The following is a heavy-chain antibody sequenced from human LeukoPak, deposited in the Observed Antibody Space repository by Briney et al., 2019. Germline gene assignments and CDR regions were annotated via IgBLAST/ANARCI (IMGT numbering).Heavy chain of an antibody. J-gene: IGHJ6*02. V-gene: IGHV4-61*01. CDR1: GGSVSSGSHY. CDR3: ARVRVRGIYYYYGMDV. Sequence: SETLSLTCTVSGGSVSSGSHYWSWIRQPPGKGLEWIVYIYYSGSTYYNPSLKSRVTISVDTSKNQFSLKLSSVTAADTAVYYCARVRVRGIYYYYGMDVWGQGTTVTVSS. CDR2: IYYSGST. D-gene: IGHD3-10*01.